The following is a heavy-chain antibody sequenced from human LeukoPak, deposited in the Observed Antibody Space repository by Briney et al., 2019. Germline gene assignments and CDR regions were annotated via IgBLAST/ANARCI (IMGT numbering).Heavy chain of an antibody. CDR2: ISSSGSTI. CDR1: GFTFSDYH. J-gene: IGHJ5*02. CDR3: ARVTGATTHWFDP. V-gene: IGHV3-11*01. D-gene: IGHD1-26*01. Sequence: GGSLRLSCAASGFTFSDYHMSWIRQAPGKGLEWVSYISSSGSTIYYVDSVKGRFTISRDNAKNSLYLQMNSLRAEDTAVYYCARVTGATTHWFDPWGQGTLVTVSS.